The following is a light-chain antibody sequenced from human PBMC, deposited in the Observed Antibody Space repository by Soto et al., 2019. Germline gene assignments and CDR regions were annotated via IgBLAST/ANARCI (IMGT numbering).Light chain of an antibody. Sequence: DIVLTQSPVTLSLSPGERATLSCRASQSVSNSLAWYQQKPGQAPRLLIYDTSNRATGIPARFSGSGSGTDFTLTISSLEPEEFAVYYCQQRSYWLSFGGGTKVEI. CDR1: QSVSNS. J-gene: IGKJ4*01. V-gene: IGKV3-11*01. CDR2: DTS. CDR3: QQRSYWLS.